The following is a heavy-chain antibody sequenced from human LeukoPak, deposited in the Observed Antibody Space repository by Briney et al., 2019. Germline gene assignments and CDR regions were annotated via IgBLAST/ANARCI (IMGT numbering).Heavy chain of an antibody. Sequence: GGSLRLPCAASGLTFSSYEMNWVRQAPGKGLEWVSYISSSGSSIYYADSVKGRFTISRDNAKKSLYLQMHSLRAEDTAVHYCARDSHKFDSSGYYPDAFDIWGQGTMVTVSS. D-gene: IGHD3-22*01. V-gene: IGHV3-48*03. CDR3: ARDSHKFDSSGYYPDAFDI. CDR2: ISSSGSSI. CDR1: GLTFSSYE. J-gene: IGHJ3*02.